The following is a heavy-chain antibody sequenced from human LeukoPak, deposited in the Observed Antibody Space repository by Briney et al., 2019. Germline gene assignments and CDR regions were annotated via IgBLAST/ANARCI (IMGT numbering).Heavy chain of an antibody. V-gene: IGHV3-30*02. D-gene: IGHD3-10*01. Sequence: GGSLRLSCPASGFTFSSYGMHWVRQAPGKGLEWVAFIRYDGSNKYYADSVKGRFTISRDNSKNTLYLQMNSLRAEDTAVYYCAKDYKGYYYYYMDVWGKGTTVTISS. J-gene: IGHJ6*03. CDR1: GFTFSSYG. CDR2: IRYDGSNK. CDR3: AKDYKGYYYYYMDV.